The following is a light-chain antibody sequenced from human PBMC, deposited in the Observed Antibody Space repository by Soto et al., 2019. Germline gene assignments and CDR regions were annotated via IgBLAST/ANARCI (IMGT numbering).Light chain of an antibody. Sequence: QSVLTQPPSVSGAPGQRVTISCAGNRSNIGAGYDVQWYRQLPGIAPELLIHGNTNRPSGVPDRFSASKSASSASLAITGLQPEDEADYYCQSYDSSRFYVFGTGTQLTVL. V-gene: IGLV1-40*01. J-gene: IGLJ1*01. CDR1: RSNIGAGYD. CDR2: GNT. CDR3: QSYDSSRFYV.